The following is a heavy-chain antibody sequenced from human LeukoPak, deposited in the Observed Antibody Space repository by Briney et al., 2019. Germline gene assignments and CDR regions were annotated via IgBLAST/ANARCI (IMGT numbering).Heavy chain of an antibody. D-gene: IGHD1-26*01. CDR3: ARDFGLSYWGGAFFDY. J-gene: IGHJ4*02. CDR2: INPNSGGT. V-gene: IGHV1-2*02. CDR1: GYTFTGYY. Sequence: ASVKVSCKASGYTFTGYYMHWVRQAPGQGLEWMGWINPNSGGTNFAQKFQGRVTMTRDTSISTAYMELSRLRSDDTAVYYCARDFGLSYWGGAFFDYWGQGTLVTVSS.